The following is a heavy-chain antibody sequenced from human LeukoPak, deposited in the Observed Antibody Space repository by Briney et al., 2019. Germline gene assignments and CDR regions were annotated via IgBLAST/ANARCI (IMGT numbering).Heavy chain of an antibody. CDR3: ARDLDMQWLGPLTP. CDR1: GFTFSSYS. CDR2: ISSSSSYI. V-gene: IGHV3-21*01. J-gene: IGHJ5*02. D-gene: IGHD6-19*01. Sequence: GSLRLSCAASGFTFSSYSMNWVRQAPGKGLEWVSSISSSSSYIYYADSVKGRFTISRDNAKNSLYLQMNSLRAEDTAVYYCARDLDMQWLGPLTPWGQGTLVTVSS.